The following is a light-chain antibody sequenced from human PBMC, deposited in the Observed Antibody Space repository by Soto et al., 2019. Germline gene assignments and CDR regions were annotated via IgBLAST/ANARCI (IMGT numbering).Light chain of an antibody. CDR1: SSDVGGYNF. CDR3: SSYAGSDFLV. V-gene: IGLV2-8*01. J-gene: IGLJ2*01. CDR2: EVF. Sequence: QSALTQPASVSGSPGQSITISCTGTSSDVGGYNFVSWYQQHPGKAPKLLLYEVFHRPSGIPDRFSGSKSGHTASLTVSGLRADDEATYYCSSYAGSDFLVFGGGTQLTVL.